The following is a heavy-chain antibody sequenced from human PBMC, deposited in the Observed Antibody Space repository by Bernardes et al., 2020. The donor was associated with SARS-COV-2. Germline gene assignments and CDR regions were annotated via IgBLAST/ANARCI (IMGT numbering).Heavy chain of an antibody. CDR1: GFTLRNTA. CDR3: AKEVPANDY. Sequence: GGSLSLSCAVSGFTLRNTAMSWVRQAPGQGLEWVSGIDFGGDNTYFADSVKGRFTISRDTSKNTLFLQMNSLRVEDTAVYYCAKEVPANDYWGQGTLVTVSS. J-gene: IGHJ4*02. V-gene: IGHV3-23*01. D-gene: IGHD2-2*01. CDR2: IDFGGDNT.